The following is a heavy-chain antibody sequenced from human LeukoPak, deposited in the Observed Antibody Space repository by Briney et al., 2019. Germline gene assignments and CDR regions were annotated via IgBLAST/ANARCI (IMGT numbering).Heavy chain of an antibody. V-gene: IGHV3-21*01. J-gene: IGHJ6*04. D-gene: IGHD2/OR15-2a*01. CDR3: ATAFLGGLGDV. Sequence: GGSLRLSCAASGFTFSSYSMNWVRQAPGKGLEWVSSISSSSSYIYYADSVKGRFTISRDNAKNSLYLQMNSLRAEDTAVYYCATAFLGGLGDVWGKGTTVTVSS. CDR2: ISSSSSYI. CDR1: GFTFSSYS.